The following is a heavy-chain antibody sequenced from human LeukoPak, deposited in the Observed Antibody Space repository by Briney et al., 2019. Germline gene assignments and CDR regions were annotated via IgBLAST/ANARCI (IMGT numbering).Heavy chain of an antibody. CDR3: ASARGYSSGWRGFDY. CDR1: GGSISSYY. CDR2: IYYSGST. Sequence: SETLSPTCTVSGGSISSYYWSWIRQPPGKGLEWIGYIYYSGSTNYNPSLKSRVTISVDTSKNQFSLKLSSVTAADTAVYYCASARGYSSGWRGFDYWGQGTLVTVSS. D-gene: IGHD6-19*01. V-gene: IGHV4-59*12. J-gene: IGHJ4*02.